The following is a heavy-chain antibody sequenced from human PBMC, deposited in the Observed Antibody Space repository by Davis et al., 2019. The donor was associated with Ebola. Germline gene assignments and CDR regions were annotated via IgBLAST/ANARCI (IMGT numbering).Heavy chain of an antibody. J-gene: IGHJ4*02. CDR3: TSGRYAGGEDY. Sequence: ASVKVSCKASGYTFTSYYMHWVRQPPGQGLEWMGIINPSGGSTSYAQKFQGRVTMTRDTSTSTVYMELSSLRSEDTAVYYCTSGRYAGGEDYWGQGTLVTVSS. CDR1: GYTFTSYY. V-gene: IGHV1-46*01. D-gene: IGHD1-26*01. CDR2: INPSGGST.